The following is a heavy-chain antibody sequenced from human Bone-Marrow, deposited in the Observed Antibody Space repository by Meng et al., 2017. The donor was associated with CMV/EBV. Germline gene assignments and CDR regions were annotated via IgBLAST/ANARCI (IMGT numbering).Heavy chain of an antibody. J-gene: IGHJ5*02. Sequence: GFNFDECGMRWVSQAPGKGLEWVSGINWNGDSTGCADYVKGRFTLSRDNAKNSLYLQMNSLRAEDTALYYCARAYGSGSYPFDPWGQGTLVTVSS. CDR1: GFNFDECG. CDR2: INWNGDST. V-gene: IGHV3-20*03. CDR3: ARAYGSGSYPFDP. D-gene: IGHD3-10*01.